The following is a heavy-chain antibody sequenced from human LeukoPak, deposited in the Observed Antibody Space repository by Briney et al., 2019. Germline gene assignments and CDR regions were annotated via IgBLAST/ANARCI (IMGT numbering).Heavy chain of an antibody. D-gene: IGHD2-2*01. CDR3: ARAEVPAAVKSGAFDI. Sequence: PGRSLSLSCAASGFTLSSYGMHWVRQAPGKGLEWVAVIWSEGSNKYYAVSVKGRFTISRDNSKNTLYLQMNSLRAEDTAVYYCARAEVPAAVKSGAFDIWGQGTMVTVSS. V-gene: IGHV3-33*01. CDR2: IWSEGSNK. J-gene: IGHJ3*02. CDR1: GFTLSSYG.